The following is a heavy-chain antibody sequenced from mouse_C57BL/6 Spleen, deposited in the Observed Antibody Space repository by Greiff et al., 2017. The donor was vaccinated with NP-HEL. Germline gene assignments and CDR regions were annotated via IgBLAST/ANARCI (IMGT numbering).Heavy chain of an antibody. CDR3: ARWLLRGGFDY. CDR1: GYTFTSYW. Sequence: VQLQQPGAELVKPGASVKMSCKASGYTFTSYWITWVKQRPGQGLEWIGDIYPGSGSTNYNEKFKSKATLTVATSSSTAYMQLSSLTSEDSAVYCCARWLLRGGFDYWGQGTTLTVSS. J-gene: IGHJ2*01. CDR2: IYPGSGST. V-gene: IGHV1-55*01. D-gene: IGHD2-3*01.